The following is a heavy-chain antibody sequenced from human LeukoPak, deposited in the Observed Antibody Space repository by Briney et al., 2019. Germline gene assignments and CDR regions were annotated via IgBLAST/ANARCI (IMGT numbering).Heavy chain of an antibody. Sequence: GASVKVSWKASGYTFSSYDINWVRQATGQGLEWMGWMNPNSGNTGYAQKFQGRVTMTRNTSISTAYMELSSLRSEVTAVYYCARVSMVRGAAPYNWFDPWGQGTLVTVSS. CDR3: ARVSMVRGAAPYNWFDP. CDR1: GYTFSSYD. V-gene: IGHV1-8*01. D-gene: IGHD3-10*01. J-gene: IGHJ5*02. CDR2: MNPNSGNT.